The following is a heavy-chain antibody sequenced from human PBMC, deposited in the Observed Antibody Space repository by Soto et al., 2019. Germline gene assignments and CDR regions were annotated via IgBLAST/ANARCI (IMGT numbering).Heavy chain of an antibody. V-gene: IGHV1-69*13. CDR3: ARDYDSMSGYFDY. D-gene: IGHD3-22*01. CDR1: GGTFSSYA. CDR2: IIPIFGTA. Sequence: ASVKVSCKASGGTFSSYAISWVRQAPGQGLEWMGGIIPIFGTANYAQKFQGRVTITADESTSTAYMELSSLRSEDTAVYYCARDYDSMSGYFDYLGQGTLVTGS. J-gene: IGHJ4*02.